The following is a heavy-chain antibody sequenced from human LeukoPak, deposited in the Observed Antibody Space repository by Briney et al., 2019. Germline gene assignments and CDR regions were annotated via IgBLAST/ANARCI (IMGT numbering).Heavy chain of an antibody. CDR2: IYSGGST. Sequence: GGSLRLSCVASGFTVSSNYMSWVRQAPGKGLEWVSVIYSGGSTYYADSVKGRFTISRDNSKNTLYLQMNSLRAEDTAVYYCARSRGYSSGWYNPWGQGTLVTVSS. J-gene: IGHJ5*02. CDR3: ARSRGYSSGWYNP. V-gene: IGHV3-53*01. D-gene: IGHD6-19*01. CDR1: GFTVSSNY.